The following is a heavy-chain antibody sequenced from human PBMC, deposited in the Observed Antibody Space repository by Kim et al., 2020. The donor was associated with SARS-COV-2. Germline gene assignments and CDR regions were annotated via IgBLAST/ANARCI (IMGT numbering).Heavy chain of an antibody. D-gene: IGHD3-3*01. V-gene: IGHV1-69*01. CDR3: ARESGLFGVVTPLDY. Sequence: QKFQGRVTITADESTSTAYMELSSLRAEDTAVYYCARESGLFGVVTPLDYWGQGTLVTVSS. J-gene: IGHJ4*02.